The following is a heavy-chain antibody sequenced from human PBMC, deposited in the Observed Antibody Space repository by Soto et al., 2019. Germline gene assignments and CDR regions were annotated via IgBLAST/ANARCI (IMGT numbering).Heavy chain of an antibody. CDR1: GFSLSTLGTC. Sequence: GSGPTLVNPTQTLTLTCTFSGFSLSTLGTCVTWIRQPPGKALEWLALINWDNNEYYTTSLKTRLTISRDTSKNQVVLTMTNVDPVDTATYYCARILHYSDSNYMDYWGQGTLVTVSS. J-gene: IGHJ4*02. CDR3: ARILHYSDSNYMDY. V-gene: IGHV2-70*01. D-gene: IGHD3-10*01. CDR2: INWDNNE.